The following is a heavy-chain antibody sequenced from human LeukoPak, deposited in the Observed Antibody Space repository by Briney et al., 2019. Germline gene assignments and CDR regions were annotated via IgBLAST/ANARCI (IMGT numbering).Heavy chain of an antibody. D-gene: IGHD3-9*01. CDR3: ANNVLLDYFDY. CDR1: GGSVSNYY. J-gene: IGHJ4*02. Sequence: SETLSLTCTVSGGSVSNYYWGWIRQPPGEGLEWIGSIYYSGSTYYNSSLQSRVTISVHMSNNQFALKLSSVTAEDTAVYYCANNVLLDYFDYWGQGTLVTVSS. CDR2: IYYSGST. V-gene: IGHV4-39*06.